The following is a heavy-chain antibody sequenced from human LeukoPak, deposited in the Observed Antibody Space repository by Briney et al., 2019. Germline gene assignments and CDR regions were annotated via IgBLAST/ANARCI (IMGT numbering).Heavy chain of an antibody. CDR2: IYHSGST. CDR1: GGSISSGGYS. Sequence: SETLSLTCAVSGGSISSGGYSWSWIRQPPGKDLEWIGYIYHSGSTYYNPSLKSRVTISVDTSKNQFSLKLSSVTAADTAVYYCARASSIAAAGIPDYWGQGTLVTVSS. CDR3: ARASSIAAAGIPDY. J-gene: IGHJ4*02. D-gene: IGHD6-13*01. V-gene: IGHV4-30-2*01.